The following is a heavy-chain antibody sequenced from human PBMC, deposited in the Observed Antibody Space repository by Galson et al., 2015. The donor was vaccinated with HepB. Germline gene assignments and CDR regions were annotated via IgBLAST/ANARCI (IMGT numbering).Heavy chain of an antibody. D-gene: IGHD3-10*01. V-gene: IGHV4-39*07. CDR2: SYFSGST. J-gene: IGHJ4*02. Sequence: LSLTCTVSGGSVSSSTYYWGWIRQTPGKGLEWIGSSYFSGSTYYNPSLRSRVAISLDTSKNQFSLELSSVTAADTAVYYCAREPYYGSGPLYHFDHWGQGTLVTVSS. CDR3: AREPYYGSGPLYHFDH. CDR1: GGSVSSSTYY.